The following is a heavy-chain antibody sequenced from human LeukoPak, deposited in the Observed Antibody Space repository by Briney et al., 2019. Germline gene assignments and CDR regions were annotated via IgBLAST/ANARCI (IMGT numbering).Heavy chain of an antibody. D-gene: IGHD3-10*01. V-gene: IGHV4-59*01. CDR2: IYCSGST. CDR1: GGSISSYY. Sequence: PSETLSLTCTVSGGSISSYYWSWIRQPPGKGLEWIGYIYCSGSTNYNPSLKSRVTISVDTSKNQFSLKLSTVTAADTAVYYCARGGTGAWFDPWGQGTLVTVSS. CDR3: ARGGTGAWFDP. J-gene: IGHJ5*02.